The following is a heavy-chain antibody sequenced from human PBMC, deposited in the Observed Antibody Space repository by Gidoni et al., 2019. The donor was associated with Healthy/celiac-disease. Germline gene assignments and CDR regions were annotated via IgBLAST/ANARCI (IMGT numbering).Heavy chain of an antibody. CDR3: ARDVSVAGTGWFDP. CDR2: IYSGGST. J-gene: IGHJ5*02. Sequence: EVQLVESGGGLIQPGGSLRLSCAASGFTVSSNYMSWVRQAPGKGLEWVSVIYSGGSTYYADSVKGRFTISRDNSKNTLYLQMNSLRAEDTAVYYCARDVSVAGTGWFDPWGQGTLVTVSS. V-gene: IGHV3-53*01. D-gene: IGHD6-19*01. CDR1: GFTVSSNY.